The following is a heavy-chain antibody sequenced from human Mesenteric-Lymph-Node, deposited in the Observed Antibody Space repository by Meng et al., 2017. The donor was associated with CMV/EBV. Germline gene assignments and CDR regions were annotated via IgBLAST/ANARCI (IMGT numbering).Heavy chain of an antibody. Sequence: GESLKISCAASGFTFSSYWMHWVRQVTGKGLEWVSVMYGGGTIHYADSVKDRFTVSRDDSKNTLYLQMNSLRVEDTAVYYCASDRGWGDFDFWGQGTQVTVSS. V-gene: IGHV3-53*01. J-gene: IGHJ4*02. CDR3: ASDRGWGDFDF. D-gene: IGHD6-19*01. CDR1: GFTFSSYW. CDR2: MYGGGTI.